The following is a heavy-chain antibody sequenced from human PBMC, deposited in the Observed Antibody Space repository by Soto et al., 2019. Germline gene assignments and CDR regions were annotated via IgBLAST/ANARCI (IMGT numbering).Heavy chain of an antibody. D-gene: IGHD2-15*01. J-gene: IGHJ4*02. V-gene: IGHV4-31*03. CDR3: AGGKALGYCSGGSCYYFDY. Sequence: QVQLQESGPGLVKPSQTLSLTCTVSGGSISSGGYYWSWIRQHPGKGLEWIGYIYYSGSTYYNPSLQGRVTISVGPSKNQFSLKLSSVTAADTAVYYCAGGKALGYCSGGSCYYFDYWGQGTLVTVSS. CDR1: GGSISSGGYY. CDR2: IYYSGST.